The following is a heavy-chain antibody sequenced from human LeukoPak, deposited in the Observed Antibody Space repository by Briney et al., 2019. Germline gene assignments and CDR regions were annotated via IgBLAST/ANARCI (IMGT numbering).Heavy chain of an antibody. V-gene: IGHV3-53*01. D-gene: IGHD7-27*01. J-gene: IGHJ3*02. CDR1: GFTVSSNF. CDR3: ARDHAPGI. Sequence: GGSLRLSCAASGFTVSSNFMSWVRQAPGKGLEWVSVIYSGGDTYYADSVKGRFTISRDNSKNTLYLQMNSLRVEDTAVYYCARDHAPGIWGQGTMVSVSS. CDR2: IYSGGDT.